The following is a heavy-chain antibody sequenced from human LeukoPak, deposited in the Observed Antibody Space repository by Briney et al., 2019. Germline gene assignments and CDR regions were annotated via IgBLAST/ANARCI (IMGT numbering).Heavy chain of an antibody. Sequence: ASVKVSCKASGYTFTSYYMYWVRQAPGQGLEWMGIINPSGGSTSYAQKFQGRVTITTDESTSTAYMELSSLRSEDTAVYYCARVPLARDWFDPWGQGTLVTVSS. CDR1: GYTFTSYY. CDR2: INPSGGST. D-gene: IGHD1-1*01. J-gene: IGHJ5*02. CDR3: ARVPLARDWFDP. V-gene: IGHV1-46*01.